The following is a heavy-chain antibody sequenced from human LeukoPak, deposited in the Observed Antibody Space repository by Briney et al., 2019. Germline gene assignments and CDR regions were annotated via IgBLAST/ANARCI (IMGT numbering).Heavy chain of an antibody. CDR3: TRVTPRVTMVRGGIIRTYAFDI. CDR2: IGTAGDT. Sequence: GGSLRLSCAASGFTFSSYDMHWVRQATGKGLEWVSAIGTAGDTYYPGSVKGRFTISRENATNSLYLQMTRLRSGYTAVYYCTRVTPRVTMVRGGIIRTYAFDIWGQGTMVTVSS. J-gene: IGHJ3*02. V-gene: IGHV3-13*01. CDR1: GFTFSSYD. D-gene: IGHD3-10*01.